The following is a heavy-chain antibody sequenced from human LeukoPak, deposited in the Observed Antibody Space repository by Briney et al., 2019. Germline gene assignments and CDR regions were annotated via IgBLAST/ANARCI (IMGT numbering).Heavy chain of an antibody. CDR2: INHSGST. V-gene: IGHV4-34*01. Sequence: SETLSLTCAVYGGSFSGYYWSWIRQPPGKGLEWIGEINHSGSTNYNPSLKSRVTISVDTSKNQFSLKLSSVTAADTAVYYCASLTRYSYGFGYYYGMDVWGQGTTVTVSS. D-gene: IGHD5-18*01. J-gene: IGHJ6*02. CDR1: GGSFSGYY. CDR3: ASLTRYSYGFGYYYGMDV.